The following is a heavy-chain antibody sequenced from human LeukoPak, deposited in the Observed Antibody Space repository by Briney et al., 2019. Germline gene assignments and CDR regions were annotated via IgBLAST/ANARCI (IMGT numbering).Heavy chain of an antibody. CDR2: ISAYNGNT. J-gene: IGHJ3*02. CDR3: ARVLEGAFDI. CDR1: GYTFTNYG. V-gene: IGHV1-18*01. Sequence: ASVKVSCKASGYTFTNYGITWVRQAPGQGLAWMGWISAYNGNTNYAQKFQGRATMTTDTAANTAYMEPRNLRSDDTAVYYCARVLEGAFDIWGQGTMVTVSP.